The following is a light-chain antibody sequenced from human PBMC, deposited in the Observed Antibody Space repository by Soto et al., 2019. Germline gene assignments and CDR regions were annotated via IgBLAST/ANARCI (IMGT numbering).Light chain of an antibody. CDR1: HSNIGSNI. J-gene: IGLJ2*01. CDR2: SNN. CDR3: AAWDDSLNGWV. V-gene: IGLV1-44*01. Sequence: QSVLTQPPSASGTPGQRVTISCSGCHSNIGSNIVNWYQQLPGTAPKLLIYSNNQGPSGVPDRFSGSKSGTSASLAISGLQSEDEAHYYCAAWDDSLNGWVFGGGTKLPVL.